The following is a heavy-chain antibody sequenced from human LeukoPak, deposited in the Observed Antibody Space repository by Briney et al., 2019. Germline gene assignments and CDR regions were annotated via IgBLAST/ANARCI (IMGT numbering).Heavy chain of an antibody. Sequence: GASLKISCKASGYSFTSYWIGWVRPLPGKGLEWMGIIFPGDSDTRYSPSFEGQVTISADKSISTAYLQWSSLRASDTAMYYCARHARQWLVGSWSDPWGQGTLVTVSS. D-gene: IGHD6-19*01. J-gene: IGHJ5*02. CDR1: GYSFTSYW. CDR3: ARHARQWLVGSWSDP. CDR2: IFPGDSDT. V-gene: IGHV5-51*01.